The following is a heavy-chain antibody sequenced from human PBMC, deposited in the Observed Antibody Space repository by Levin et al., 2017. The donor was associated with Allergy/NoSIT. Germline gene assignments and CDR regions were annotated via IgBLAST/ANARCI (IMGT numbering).Heavy chain of an antibody. CDR3: ARGSFRSGHCDS. J-gene: IGHJ5*01. D-gene: IGHD3-3*01. CDR1: SVSISTNNYY. Sequence: PSETLSLTCSVSSVSISTNNYYWGWIRQPPGKGLEWVGSIYSSGSTYYNPSLRSRLTISIDTSKNRFSLKLTSAAAADTAVYYCARGSFRSGHCDSWGQGTLVIVSS. V-gene: IGHV4-39*07. CDR2: IYSSGST.